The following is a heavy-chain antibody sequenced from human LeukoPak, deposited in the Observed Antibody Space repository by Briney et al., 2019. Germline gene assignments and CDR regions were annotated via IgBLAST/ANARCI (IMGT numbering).Heavy chain of an antibody. CDR1: GFTFDDYG. V-gene: IGHV3-21*04. J-gene: IGHJ4*02. Sequence: GGSLRLSCAASGFTFDDYGMSWVRQAPGKGLEWVSSISSSSSYIYYADSVKGRFTISRDFSKNTVFLHMNSLRAEDTAMYYCARGDDSGYYDYFDYWGQGALVTVSS. CDR2: ISSSSSYI. D-gene: IGHD5-12*01. CDR3: ARGDDSGYYDYFDY.